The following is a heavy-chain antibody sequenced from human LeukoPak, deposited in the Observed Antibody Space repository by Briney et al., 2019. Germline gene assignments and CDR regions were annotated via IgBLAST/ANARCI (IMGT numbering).Heavy chain of an antibody. D-gene: IGHD3-10*01. CDR2: ISYDGSNK. Sequence: GGSLRLSCAASGFTFSSYAMHWVRQAPGKGLEWVAVISYDGSNKYYADSVKGRFTISRDNSKNTLHLQMNSLRAEDTAVYYCARGTAVLLWFGAQSGLDPWGQGTLVTVSS. CDR1: GFTFSSYA. CDR3: ARGTAVLLWFGAQSGLDP. J-gene: IGHJ5*02. V-gene: IGHV3-30*04.